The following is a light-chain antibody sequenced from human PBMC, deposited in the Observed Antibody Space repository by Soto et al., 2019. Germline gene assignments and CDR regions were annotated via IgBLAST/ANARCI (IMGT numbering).Light chain of an antibody. V-gene: IGKV3-20*01. CDR3: QQYGSSPPIT. CDR1: QSVSSSY. CDR2: GAS. Sequence: EIVLTQSPGTLSLSPGERATLSCRASQSVSSSYLAWYQQKPGQAPRLLIYGASSRATGIPDRFSGSGSGTVFTLTISKLEPEDFAVYYCQQYGSSPPITFGQGTRLVIK. J-gene: IGKJ5*01.